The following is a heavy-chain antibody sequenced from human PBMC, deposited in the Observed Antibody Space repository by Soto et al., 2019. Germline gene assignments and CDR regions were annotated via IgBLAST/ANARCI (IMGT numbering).Heavy chain of an antibody. CDR1: GFTFSSYA. V-gene: IGHV3-30-3*01. Sequence: QVQLVESGGGVVQPGRSLRLSCAASGFTFSSYAMHWVRRAPGKGLEWMAVMSYDGSNKYYADSVKGRFTISRDNSKNTLYRQMNSLRPEDTDLYYCARDGGAYWGQGTLVIVSS. CDR3: ARDGGAY. J-gene: IGHJ4*02. D-gene: IGHD3-16*01. CDR2: MSYDGSNK.